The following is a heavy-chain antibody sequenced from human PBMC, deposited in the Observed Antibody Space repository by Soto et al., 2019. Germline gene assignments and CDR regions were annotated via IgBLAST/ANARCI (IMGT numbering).Heavy chain of an antibody. J-gene: IGHJ4*02. CDR2: INHSGST. V-gene: IGHV4-34*01. CDR3: ARGRGMITFGGVLPFDY. CDR1: GGSFSGYY. Sequence: QVQLQQWGAGLLKPSETLSLTCAVYGGSFSGYYWSWIRQPPGKGLEWIGEINHSGSTNYNPSLKSRVTISVDTSKNQFSLKLSSVTAADTAVYYCARGRGMITFGGVLPFDYWGQGTLVTVSS. D-gene: IGHD3-16*01.